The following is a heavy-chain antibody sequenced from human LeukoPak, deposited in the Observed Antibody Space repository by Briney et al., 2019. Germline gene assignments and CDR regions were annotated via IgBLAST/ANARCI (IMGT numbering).Heavy chain of an antibody. CDR1: GFTFTNYA. CDR3: ARARYPDY. D-gene: IGHD3-9*01. CDR2: ISGSGSIS. J-gene: IGHJ4*02. V-gene: IGHV3-21*01. Sequence: GGSLRLSCTASGFTFTNYAMNWVRQAPGKGLEWVSTISGSGSISYYADSVKGRFTIARENAKKSVYLQMNNLRAEDTAVYYCARARYPDYWGQGTLVTVSS.